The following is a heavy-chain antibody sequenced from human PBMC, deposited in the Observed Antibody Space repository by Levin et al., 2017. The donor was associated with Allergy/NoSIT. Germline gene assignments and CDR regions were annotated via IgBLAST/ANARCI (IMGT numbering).Heavy chain of an antibody. CDR3: AQWYHIDY. CDR2: IDQDGSEK. CDR1: GFTFSRLG. D-gene: IGHD2-15*01. Sequence: AASVKVSCAASGFTFSRLGMSWVRQAPVKGLEWVANIDQDGSEKKYVDSVKGRFIISRDNAKNSLYLQMNSLRAEDTAVYYCAQWYHIDYWGQGTLVTVSS. J-gene: IGHJ4*02. V-gene: IGHV3-7*01.